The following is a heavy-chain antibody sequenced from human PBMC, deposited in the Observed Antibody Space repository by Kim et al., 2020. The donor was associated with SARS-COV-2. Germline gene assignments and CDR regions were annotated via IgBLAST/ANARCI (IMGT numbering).Heavy chain of an antibody. CDR2: ISSSSTYM. Sequence: GGSLRLSCAASGFRFSPYSMNWVRQAPGKGLEWVSAISSSSTYMSYADSVKGRFSISRDNAKNSLYLQMNSLRVDDTAVYYCARDRVYGSGFMDVWGQGTTVTVSS. D-gene: IGHD3-10*01. V-gene: IGHV3-21*01. J-gene: IGHJ6*02. CDR1: GFRFSPYS. CDR3: ARDRVYGSGFMDV.